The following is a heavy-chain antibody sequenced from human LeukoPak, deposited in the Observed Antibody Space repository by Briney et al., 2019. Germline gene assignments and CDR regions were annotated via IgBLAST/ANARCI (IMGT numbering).Heavy chain of an antibody. Sequence: GASVKVSCKASGYTFTSYGIRWVRQAPGQGLEWMGWISAYNGNTNYAQKLQGRVTMTTDTSTSTAYMELRSLRSDDTAVYYCARGTADILTGYYMPLDYWGQGTLVTVSS. V-gene: IGHV1-18*01. CDR2: ISAYNGNT. CDR3: ARGTADILTGYYMPLDY. D-gene: IGHD3-9*01. CDR1: GYTFTSYG. J-gene: IGHJ4*02.